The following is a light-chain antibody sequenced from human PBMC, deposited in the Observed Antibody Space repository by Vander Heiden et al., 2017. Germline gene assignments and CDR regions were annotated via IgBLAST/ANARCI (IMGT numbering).Light chain of an antibody. CDR3: QQRSNWPPMYT. Sequence: IVLTQSPATLSLSPGERATLSCRASQSVSSYLAWYQQKPGQAPRLLIYDASNRATGIPARFSGSGSGTDFILTISSLEPEDFAVYYCQQRSNWPPMYTFGQGTKLEIK. CDR1: QSVSSY. V-gene: IGKV3-11*01. J-gene: IGKJ2*01. CDR2: DAS.